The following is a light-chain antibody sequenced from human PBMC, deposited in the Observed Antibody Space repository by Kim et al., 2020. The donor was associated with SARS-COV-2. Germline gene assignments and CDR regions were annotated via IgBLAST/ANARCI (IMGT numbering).Light chain of an antibody. CDR3: ETWDSNPRV. CDR2: LEGSGSY. V-gene: IGLV4-60*03. J-gene: IGLJ3*02. Sequence: QPVLTQSSSASASLGSSVKLTCTLSSGHSSYIIAWHQQQPGKGHRYLMKLEGSGSYNKGSGVPDRFSGSSSGDDRYLTISNLQSEDEADYYCETWDSNPRVFGGGTRLT. CDR1: SGHSSYI.